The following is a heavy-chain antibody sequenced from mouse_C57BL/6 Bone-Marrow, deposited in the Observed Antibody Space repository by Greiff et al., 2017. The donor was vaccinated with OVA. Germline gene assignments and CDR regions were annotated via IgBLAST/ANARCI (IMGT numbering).Heavy chain of an antibody. CDR2: ISYDGSN. CDR1: GYSITSGYY. J-gene: IGHJ4*01. D-gene: IGHD2-5*01. CDR3: ARRPYYSNYVYAMDY. Sequence: ESGPGLVKPSQSLSLTCSVTGYSITSGYYWNWIRQFPGNKLEWMGYISYDGSNNYNPSLKNRISITRDTSKNQFFLKLNSVTTEDTATYYCARRPYYSNYVYAMDYWGQGTSVTVSS. V-gene: IGHV3-6*01.